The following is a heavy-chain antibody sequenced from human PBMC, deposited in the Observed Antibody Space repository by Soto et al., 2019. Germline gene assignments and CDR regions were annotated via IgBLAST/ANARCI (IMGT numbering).Heavy chain of an antibody. Sequence: SETLSLTCAVYGGSFSDYSWTWIRQPPGKGLEWIGEINHSGSTYYNPSLKSRVTISVDTSKNQFSLKLSAVTAADTAVYYCARHPTGLWFGDGPDYWGQGTLVTVSP. CDR1: GGSFSDYS. CDR3: ARHPTGLWFGDGPDY. V-gene: IGHV4-34*01. CDR2: INHSGST. D-gene: IGHD3-10*01. J-gene: IGHJ4*02.